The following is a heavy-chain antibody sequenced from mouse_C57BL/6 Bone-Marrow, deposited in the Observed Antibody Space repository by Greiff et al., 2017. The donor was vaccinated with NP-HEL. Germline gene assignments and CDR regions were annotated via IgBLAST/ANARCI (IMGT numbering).Heavy chain of an antibody. CDR3: ARKRTGTDGHFDY. V-gene: IGHV3-6*01. D-gene: IGHD4-1*01. CDR2: ISYDGSN. J-gene: IGHJ2*01. CDR1: GYSITSGYY. Sequence: EVKLQESGPGLVKPSQSLSLTCSVTGYSITSGYYWNWIRQIPGNKLEWMGYISYDGSNNYNPSLKNRISITRDTSKNQFFLKLNSVTTEDTATYYCARKRTGTDGHFDYWGQGTTLTVAS.